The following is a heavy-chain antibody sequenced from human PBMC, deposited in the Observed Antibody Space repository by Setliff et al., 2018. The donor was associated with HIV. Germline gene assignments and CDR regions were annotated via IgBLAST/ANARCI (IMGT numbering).Heavy chain of an antibody. V-gene: IGHV1-69*13. CDR3: ARDGLTVPYCGGDCYDWYFDL. D-gene: IGHD2-21*02. J-gene: IGHJ2*01. Sequence: GASVKVSCKASGGTFSSYAISWVRQAPGQGLEWMGGIIPIFGTANYAQKFQGRVTITADESTSTAYMGLSSLRSEDTAVYYCARDGLTVPYCGGDCYDWYFDLWGRGTLVTVSS. CDR1: GGTFSSYA. CDR2: IIPIFGTA.